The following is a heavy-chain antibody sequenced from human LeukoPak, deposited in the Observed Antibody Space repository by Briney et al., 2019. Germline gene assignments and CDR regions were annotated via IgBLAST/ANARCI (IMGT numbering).Heavy chain of an antibody. J-gene: IGHJ4*02. CDR1: GFTFNNYA. CDR3: ARAPVRGAVAGVDY. CDR2: VTYDGNNQ. V-gene: IGHV3-30-3*01. D-gene: IGHD6-19*01. Sequence: GGSLRLSCAASGFTFNNYAMHWVRQPPGKGLEWVADVTYDGNNQYYADSVKGRFTVSRDNSRNTVNLQMNSLRGEDTAVYYCARAPVRGAVAGVDYWGQGTLVTVSS.